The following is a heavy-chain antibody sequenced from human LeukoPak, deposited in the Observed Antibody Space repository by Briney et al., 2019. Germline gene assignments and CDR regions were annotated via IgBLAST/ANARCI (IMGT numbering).Heavy chain of an antibody. CDR2: ISGSGVST. J-gene: IGHJ3*02. CDR1: GLTFSNYA. V-gene: IGHV3-23*01. Sequence: GGSLRLSCEASGLTFSNYAMSWVRQVPGERPEWVSAISGSGVSTYYADSVKGRFTISRDNSKGTLYLQLSSLGAEDTALYYCAKGGRHDAFDIWGQGTMVTVSS. CDR3: AKGGRHDAFDI.